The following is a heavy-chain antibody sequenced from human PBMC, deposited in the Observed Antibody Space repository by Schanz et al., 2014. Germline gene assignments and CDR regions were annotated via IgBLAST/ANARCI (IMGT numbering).Heavy chain of an antibody. CDR2: ISHSGDST. J-gene: IGHJ6*03. Sequence: PGGSLRLSCAASGFTFSDYYMTWIRQAPGKGLEWVSDISHSGDSTHYADSVKGRFTISRDNAKNSLYLQMNSLRAEDTAVYYCARPSDSSWYMDVWGKGTTVTVSS. V-gene: IGHV3-11*04. CDR3: ARPSDSSWYMDV. CDR1: GFTFSDYY. D-gene: IGHD2-21*02.